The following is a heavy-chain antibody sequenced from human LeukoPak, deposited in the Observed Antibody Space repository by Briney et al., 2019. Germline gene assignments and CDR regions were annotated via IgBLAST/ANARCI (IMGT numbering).Heavy chain of an antibody. Sequence: SETLSLTCTVPCVSISSSSYYWGWIRQPPGKGLEWIGSIYYSGSTYYNPSLKSRVTISVDTSKNQFSLKLSSVTAADTAVYYCASPPWHYYDSSGYRFDYWGQGTLVTVSS. J-gene: IGHJ4*02. V-gene: IGHV4-39*01. CDR1: CVSISSSSYY. CDR3: ASPPWHYYDSSGYRFDY. CDR2: IYYSGST. D-gene: IGHD3-22*01.